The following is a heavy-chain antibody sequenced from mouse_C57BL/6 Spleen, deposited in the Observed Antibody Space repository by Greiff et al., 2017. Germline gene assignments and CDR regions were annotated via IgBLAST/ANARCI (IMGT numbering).Heavy chain of an antibody. CDR2: IYWDDDK. J-gene: IGHJ1*03. Sequence: QVTLKESGPGILQSSQTLSLTCSFSGFSLSTSGMGVSWVRQPSGKGLEWLAHIYWDDDKRYNPSLKSRLTISKDTSRNQVFLKITSVDTADTATYYCARRVYGYDEYFDVWGTGTTVTVSS. CDR3: ARRVYGYDEYFDV. V-gene: IGHV8-12*01. CDR1: GFSLSTSGMG. D-gene: IGHD2-2*01.